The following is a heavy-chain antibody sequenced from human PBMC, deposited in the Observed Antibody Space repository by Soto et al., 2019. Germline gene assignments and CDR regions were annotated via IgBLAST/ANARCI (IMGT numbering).Heavy chain of an antibody. D-gene: IGHD3-10*01. CDR2: IWYDGSNK. V-gene: IGHV3-33*01. CDR3: ARDRVSFGELSGHDYYYGMDV. J-gene: IGHJ6*02. CDR1: GFTFSSYG. Sequence: QVQLVESGGGVVQAGRSLRLSCAASGFTFSSYGMHWVRQAPGKGLEWVAVIWYDGSNKYYADSVKGRFTISRDNSKNTLYLQMNSLRAEDTAVYYCARDRVSFGELSGHDYYYGMDVWGQGTTVTVSS.